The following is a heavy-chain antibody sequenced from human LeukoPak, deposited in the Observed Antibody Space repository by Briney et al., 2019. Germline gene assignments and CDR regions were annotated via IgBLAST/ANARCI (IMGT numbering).Heavy chain of an antibody. V-gene: IGHV3-74*01. CDR3: ARDPNDYGDYDDRSETDY. CDR2: INSDGSST. D-gene: IGHD4-17*01. CDR1: GFTFSSYW. J-gene: IGHJ4*02. Sequence: GRSLRLSCAASGFTFSSYWMHWVRQAPGKGLVWVSRINSDGSSTSYADSVKGRFTISRDNAKNTLYLQMNSLRAEDTAVYYCARDPNDYGDYDDRSETDYWGQGTLVTVSS.